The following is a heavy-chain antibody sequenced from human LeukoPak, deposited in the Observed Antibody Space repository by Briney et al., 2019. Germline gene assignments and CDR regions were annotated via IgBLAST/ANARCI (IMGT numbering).Heavy chain of an antibody. J-gene: IGHJ4*02. D-gene: IGHD4-11*01. Sequence: SETLSLTRTDPGGSIGGYYWSWIRQPPGKGLEWIGYISHSGRTNYNPSLRSRVTISVASSKNQSSLRLSSVTAADTALYYCARHDYSNPRVDYWGQGTLVTVSS. CDR2: ISHSGRT. V-gene: IGHV4-59*08. CDR3: ARHDYSNPRVDY. CDR1: GGSIGGYY.